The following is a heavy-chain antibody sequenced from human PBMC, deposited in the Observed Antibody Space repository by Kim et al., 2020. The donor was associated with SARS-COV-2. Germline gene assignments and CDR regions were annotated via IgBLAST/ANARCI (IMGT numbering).Heavy chain of an antibody. V-gene: IGHV4-59*01. CDR3: ARGAYDFLSGYRLPYYYY. Sequence: SETLSLTCTVSGGSISSYYWSWIRQPPGKGLEWIGYIYYSGSTNYNPSLKSRVTISVDTSKNQFSLKLSSVTAADTAVYYCARGAYDFLSGYRLPYYYY. CDR2: IYYSGST. D-gene: IGHD3-3*01. CDR1: GGSISSYY. J-gene: IGHJ6*03.